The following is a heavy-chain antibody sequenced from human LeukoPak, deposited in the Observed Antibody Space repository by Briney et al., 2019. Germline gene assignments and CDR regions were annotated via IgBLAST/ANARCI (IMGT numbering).Heavy chain of an antibody. V-gene: IGHV1-18*01. J-gene: IGHJ6*02. CDR3: ASHYGSGSYYLEYYYGMDV. CDR1: GYTFTSYG. CDR2: ISAYNGNT. Sequence: ASVKVSCKASGYTFTSYGISWVRQAPGHGLEWMGWISAYNGNTNYAQKLQGRVTMTTDTSTSTAYMELRSLRSDDTAVYYCASHYGSGSYYLEYYYGMDVWGQGTTVTVSS. D-gene: IGHD3-10*01.